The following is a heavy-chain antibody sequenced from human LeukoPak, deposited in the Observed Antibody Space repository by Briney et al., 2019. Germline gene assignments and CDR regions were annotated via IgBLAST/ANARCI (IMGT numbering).Heavy chain of an antibody. J-gene: IGHJ4*02. CDR3: ARGSFHYYPSF. V-gene: IGHV3-48*01. D-gene: IGHD3-10*01. CDR2: ISSSGSTI. Sequence: GGSLRLSCVASGFTFSRYSMLWVRQAPGKGQQSLSYISSSGSTIYYADSVKGRFTISRDNAKNSLFLQMSSLRVDDTAVYYCARGSFHYYPSFWGQGTLVSVSS. CDR1: GFTFSRYS.